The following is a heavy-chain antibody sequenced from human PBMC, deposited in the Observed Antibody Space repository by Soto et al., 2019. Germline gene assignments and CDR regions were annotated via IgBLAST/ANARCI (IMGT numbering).Heavy chain of an antibody. Sequence: QITLKESGPPLVKPTQTLTVTCTFSGFSLSTSGVGVGWIRQPPGKALEWLALIYWDNDKRYSPSLKSRLTITKDTSKNQVVLTMTNMDPVDTATYYCAHRLCDSSCYWEGGYFDSGGQGTLVTVSS. V-gene: IGHV2-5*02. D-gene: IGHD3-22*01. CDR1: GFSLSTSGVG. CDR2: IYWDNDK. CDR3: AHRLCDSSCYWEGGYFDS. J-gene: IGHJ4*02.